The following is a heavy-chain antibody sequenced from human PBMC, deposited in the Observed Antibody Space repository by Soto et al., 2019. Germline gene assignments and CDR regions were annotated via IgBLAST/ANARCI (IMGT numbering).Heavy chain of an antibody. CDR2: INHSGST. CDR3: ARGRIAVVIYGRNWFAP. D-gene: IGHD2-21*01. J-gene: IGHJ5*02. CDR1: GGSFSGYD. Sequence: SETLSLTCAVDGGSFSGYDWSWIRQPPGKGLEWIGEINHSGSTNYNPSLKSRVTISVDTSKNQFSLKLSSVTAADTAVYYCARGRIAVVIYGRNWFAPWGQGTLVTVSS. V-gene: IGHV4-34*01.